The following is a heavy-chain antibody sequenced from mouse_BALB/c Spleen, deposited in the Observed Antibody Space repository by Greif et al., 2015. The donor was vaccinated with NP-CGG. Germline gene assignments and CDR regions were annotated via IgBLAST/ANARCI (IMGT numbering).Heavy chain of an antibody. CDR3: TRGGNYAMDY. V-gene: IGHV5-6-4*01. CDR1: GFTFSSYT. J-gene: IGHJ4*01. CDR2: ISSGGSYT. D-gene: IGHD2-14*01. Sequence: EVQGVESGGGLVKPRGSLKLSCAASGFTFSSYTMSWVRQTPEKRLEWVATISSGGSYTYYPDSVKGRFTISRDNAKNTLYLQMSSLKSEDTAMYYCTRGGNYAMDYWGQGTSVTVSS.